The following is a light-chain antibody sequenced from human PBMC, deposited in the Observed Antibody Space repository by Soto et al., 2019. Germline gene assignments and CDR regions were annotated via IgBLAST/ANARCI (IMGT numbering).Light chain of an antibody. CDR1: QTVSPY. CDR3: QQYVSSSFT. J-gene: IGKJ3*01. CDR2: GAT. Sequence: EVVLTQSPGTLSLSPGGRASLFCRASQTVSPYLAWYQQKPGQAPRLLIYGATSRATGIPDRFSGSGSETDFTLTISRPEPEDFAVYYCQQYVSSSFTFGPGTKVDI. V-gene: IGKV3-20*01.